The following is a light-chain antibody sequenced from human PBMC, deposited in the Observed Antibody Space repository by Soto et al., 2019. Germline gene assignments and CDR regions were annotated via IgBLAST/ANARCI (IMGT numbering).Light chain of an antibody. CDR3: QQTYSTPYV. Sequence: DIQLTQSPPSLSASVGDRVTITCRASQTINNYVNWYQQEAGKAPKLLIYGASSLQSGVPSRFSGSGFGSEFALTISSLQSEDVVIYYCQQTYSTPYVFGGGTKLDI. V-gene: IGKV1-39*01. J-gene: IGKJ2*01. CDR2: GAS. CDR1: QTINNY.